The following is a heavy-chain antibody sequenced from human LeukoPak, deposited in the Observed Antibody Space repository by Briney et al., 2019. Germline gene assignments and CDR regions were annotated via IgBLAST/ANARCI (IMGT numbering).Heavy chain of an antibody. J-gene: IGHJ1*01. Sequence: GASVKVSCKASGYTFTGYYMHWVRQAPGQGLEWMGRINPNSGGTNYAQKFQGRVTMTRDTSISTVYMELSRLRSDDTAVYYCASNGEATVTDAEYFQHWGQGTLVTVSS. CDR2: INPNSGGT. V-gene: IGHV1-2*06. D-gene: IGHD4-17*01. CDR3: ASNGEATVTDAEYFQH. CDR1: GYTFTGYY.